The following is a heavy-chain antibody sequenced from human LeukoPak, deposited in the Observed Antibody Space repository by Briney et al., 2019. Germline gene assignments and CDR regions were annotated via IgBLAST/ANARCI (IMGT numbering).Heavy chain of an antibody. CDR2: INPNSGGT. D-gene: IGHD6-19*01. Sequence: ASVKVSCKASGYTFTGYYMHWVRQAPGQGREWMGRINPNSGGTNYAQKFQGRVTMTRDTSISTAYMELSRLRSDDTAVYYCARDSRGWYTYNWFDPWGQGTLVTVSS. V-gene: IGHV1-2*06. J-gene: IGHJ5*02. CDR1: GYTFTGYY. CDR3: ARDSRGWYTYNWFDP.